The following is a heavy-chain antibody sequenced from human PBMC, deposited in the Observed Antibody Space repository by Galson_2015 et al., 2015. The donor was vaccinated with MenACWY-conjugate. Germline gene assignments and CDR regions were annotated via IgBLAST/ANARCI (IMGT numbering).Heavy chain of an antibody. V-gene: IGHV3-74*01. CDR1: GFTLSSNT. J-gene: IGHJ4*02. CDR2: INFEGITT. Sequence: SLRLSCAASGFTLSSNTMNWVRQAPGKGLVWVSRINFEGITTAYADSVKGRFTISRDNAENTLYLQMNSLRAEDTAVYYCASQRSGDSSEFDYWGQGTLVTVSS. CDR3: ASQRSGDSSEFDY. D-gene: IGHD3-10*01.